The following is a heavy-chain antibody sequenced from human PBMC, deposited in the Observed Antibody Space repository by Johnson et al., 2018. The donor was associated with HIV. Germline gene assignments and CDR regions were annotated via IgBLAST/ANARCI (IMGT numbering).Heavy chain of an antibody. Sequence: QVQLVESGGGLVQPGGSLRLSCAASGFTFSSYAMHWVRQAPGKGLVWVSRISHDGSDISYADSVKGRLTISRDNSKNTVYLQMSSLRAEDTAVYDCAKDVGSTCPDAFDIWGQGTMVTVSS. J-gene: IGHJ3*02. CDR1: GFTFSSYA. CDR2: ISHDGSDI. CDR3: AKDVGSTCPDAFDI. D-gene: IGHD2-2*01. V-gene: IGHV3-64*04.